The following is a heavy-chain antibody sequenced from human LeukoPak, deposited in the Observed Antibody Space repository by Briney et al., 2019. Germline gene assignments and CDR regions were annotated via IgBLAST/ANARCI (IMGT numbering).Heavy chain of an antibody. CDR3: ATESAGYDSSGYLIIFDY. J-gene: IGHJ4*02. D-gene: IGHD3-22*01. CDR1: GYTFTGYY. Sequence: ASVKVSCKASGYTFTGYYMHWVRQAPGQGLEWMGRINPNSGGTNYAQKFQGRVTMTRDTSISTAYMELSRLRSEDTAVYYCATESAGYDSSGYLIIFDYWGQGTLVTVSS. V-gene: IGHV1-2*06. CDR2: INPNSGGT.